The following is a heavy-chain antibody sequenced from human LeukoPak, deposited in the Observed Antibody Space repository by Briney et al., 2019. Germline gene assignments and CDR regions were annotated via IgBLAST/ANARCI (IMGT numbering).Heavy chain of an antibody. CDR1: GYTFTAYY. D-gene: IGHD6-13*01. CDR3: ASSVSSRWAIIDY. Sequence: ASVKVSCKASGYTFTAYYMHWVRQPPGQGLEWLGFINPNSGGTNYAQKFQGRVTMTRDTSINTAYMELSRLSSDDTAIYYCASSVSSRWAIIDYWGQGTLVTVSS. CDR2: INPNSGGT. V-gene: IGHV1-2*02. J-gene: IGHJ4*02.